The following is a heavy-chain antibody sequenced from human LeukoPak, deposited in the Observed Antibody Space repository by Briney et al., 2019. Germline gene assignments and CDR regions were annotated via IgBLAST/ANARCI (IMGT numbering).Heavy chain of an antibody. CDR1: GYSISSGYY. CDR2: IYHSGST. D-gene: IGHD3-3*01. CDR3: ARLGYDFWSGSYNWFDP. Sequence: SETLSLTCAVSGYSISSGYYWGWIRQPPGKGLEWIGSIYHSGSTYYNPSLKSRVTISVDTSKNQFSLKLSSVTAADTAVYYCARLGYDFWSGSYNWFDPWGQGTLVTVSS. J-gene: IGHJ5*02. V-gene: IGHV4-38-2*01.